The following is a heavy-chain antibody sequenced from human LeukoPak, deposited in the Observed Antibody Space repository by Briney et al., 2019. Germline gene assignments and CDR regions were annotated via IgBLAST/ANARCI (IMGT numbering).Heavy chain of an antibody. J-gene: IGHJ3*02. D-gene: IGHD2-15*01. CDR1: GGSISSNY. V-gene: IGHV4-59*01. CDR3: SISHEAARDAFDI. CDR2: IYYSGST. Sequence: SETLSLTCTVSGGSISSNYWSWIRQPPGKGLEWIGYIYYSGSTNNNHSLKRRVTISVDTYKNKISLKLSSMTGGDAAVYYCSISHEAARDAFDIWGQGTIVTVSS.